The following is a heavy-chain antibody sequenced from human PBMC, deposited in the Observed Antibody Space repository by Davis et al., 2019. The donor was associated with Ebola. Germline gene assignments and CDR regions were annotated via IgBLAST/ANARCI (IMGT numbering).Heavy chain of an antibody. V-gene: IGHV3-23*01. CDR2: MSGSGGCL. CDR1: GFTFSSYA. J-gene: IGHJ6*02. Sequence: PGGSLRLSCAASGFTFSSYAINWVRQAPGKGLEWVPTMSGSGGCLYYADSVKGRFTISRDNSKNTLYLQMDSLRAEDTAVYYCAKAHENNFYRLYDMDVWGQGTTVTVSS. CDR3: AKAHENNFYRLYDMDV. D-gene: IGHD2/OR15-2a*01.